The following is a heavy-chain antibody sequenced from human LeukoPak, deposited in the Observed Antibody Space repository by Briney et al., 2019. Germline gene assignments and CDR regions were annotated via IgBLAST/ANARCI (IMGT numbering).Heavy chain of an antibody. Sequence: ASVKVSCKASGYTFTSYGMSWVRRAPGQGLEWMGWINAYNGNTNYAQKLQGRVTMTTDTSTSTVYMDLRSLRSDGTAVYFCARDSGGSYYYWGQGTLVTVSS. J-gene: IGHJ4*02. V-gene: IGHV1-18*01. CDR2: INAYNGNT. CDR3: ARDSGGSYYY. CDR1: GYTFTSYG. D-gene: IGHD1-26*01.